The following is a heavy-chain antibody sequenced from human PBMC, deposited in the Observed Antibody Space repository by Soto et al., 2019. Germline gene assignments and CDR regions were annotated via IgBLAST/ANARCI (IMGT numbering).Heavy chain of an antibody. Sequence: GVLRLSCAVSVFTFSNYARSWVRQAPGKGLEWVSSISDSGVSTYYADSVKGRFTISRDNSKNTLFLQMNSLRAEDTAVYYCAKGTSFGYWGQGTLVTVSS. CDR2: ISDSGVST. J-gene: IGHJ4*02. D-gene: IGHD2-2*01. CDR3: AKGTSFGY. CDR1: VFTFSNYA. V-gene: IGHV3-23*01.